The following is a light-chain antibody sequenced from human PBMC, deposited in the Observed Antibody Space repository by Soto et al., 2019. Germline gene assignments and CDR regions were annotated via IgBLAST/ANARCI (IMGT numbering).Light chain of an antibody. V-gene: IGKV1-5*01. Sequence: DIQMTQSTSTLSAAGGDRITRTCRASQSISGWLAWYQQKPGQAPKVLIYDVSSLKRGVPSRFSGSGSGTEITLTISSLQPDAFAPYIRQQYSSYWTFGQGTKV. CDR2: DVS. CDR1: QSISGW. J-gene: IGKJ1*01. CDR3: QQYSSYWT.